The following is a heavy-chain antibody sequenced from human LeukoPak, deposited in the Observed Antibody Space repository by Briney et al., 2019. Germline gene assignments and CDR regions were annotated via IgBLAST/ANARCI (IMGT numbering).Heavy chain of an antibody. Sequence: GGSLRLSCAASGFTFSSYAMHWVRQAPGKGLEWVAVISYDGSNKYYADSVKGRFTISRDNSKNTLYLQMNSLRAEDTAVYYGAREDMGYYFDYWGQGTLVTVSS. CDR2: ISYDGSNK. D-gene: IGHD2-15*01. CDR3: AREDMGYYFDY. CDR1: GFTFSSYA. V-gene: IGHV3-30-3*01. J-gene: IGHJ4*02.